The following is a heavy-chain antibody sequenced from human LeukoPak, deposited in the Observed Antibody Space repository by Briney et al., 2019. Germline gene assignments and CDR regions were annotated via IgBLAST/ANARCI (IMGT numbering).Heavy chain of an antibody. J-gene: IGHJ4*02. CDR3: ARVLSSGGEDWGRFDY. CDR2: IYFSGST. V-gene: IGHV4-31*03. D-gene: IGHD3-16*01. Sequence: SQTLSLTCTVSGDSVSSGGYYWSWIRQHPGKGLEWIGYIYFSGSTYYSPSLKSRVTISVDTSKNQFSLKLSSVTAADTAVYYSARVLSSGGEDWGRFDYWGQGTLVTVSS. CDR1: GDSVSSGGYY.